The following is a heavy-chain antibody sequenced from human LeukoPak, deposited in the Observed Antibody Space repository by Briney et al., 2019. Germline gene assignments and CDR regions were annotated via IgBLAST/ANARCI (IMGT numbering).Heavy chain of an antibody. J-gene: IGHJ5*02. D-gene: IGHD4-23*01. V-gene: IGHV3-7*01. CDR1: GFPFSNYW. Sequence: GGSLRLSCAASGFPFSNYWMSWVRQAPGKGLEWVANMKEDGGEINYVDSVKGRFTISRDNAKNSLYLHMNSLRVDDTAVNYCARDRGYSTFDNWGQGTLVTVSS. CDR3: ARDRGYSTFDN. CDR2: MKEDGGEI.